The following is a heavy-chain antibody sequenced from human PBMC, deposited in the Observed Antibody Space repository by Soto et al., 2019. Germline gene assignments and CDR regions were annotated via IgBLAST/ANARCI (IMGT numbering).Heavy chain of an antibody. CDR2: ISWNSGSI. D-gene: IGHD6-13*01. Sequence: PGGSLRLSCAASGFTFDEYAMHWVRQAPGKGLEWVSGISWNSGSIGYADSVKGRFTISRDNAKNSLYLQMNSLRAEDTALYYCAKDERSSSWYGAFDIWGQGTMVTVSS. J-gene: IGHJ3*02. CDR3: AKDERSSSWYGAFDI. CDR1: GFTFDEYA. V-gene: IGHV3-9*01.